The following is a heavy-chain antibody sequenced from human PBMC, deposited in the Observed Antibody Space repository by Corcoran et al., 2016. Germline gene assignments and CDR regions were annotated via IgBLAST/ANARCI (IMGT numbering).Heavy chain of an antibody. CDR1: GFTVTSNY. J-gene: IGHJ4*02. V-gene: IGHV3-53*01. D-gene: IGHD3-22*01. CDR3: ASYYDNSGYHDY. CDR2: IYSDSST. Sequence: EVQLVESGGGLIQPGGSLRLSCAASGFTVTSNYMTWVRQAPGKGLEWVSAIYSDSSTHYADSVKGRFTISRDNSKNTLDLQMNRRRAEDTAVYYCASYYDNSGYHDYWGQGTLVTVSS.